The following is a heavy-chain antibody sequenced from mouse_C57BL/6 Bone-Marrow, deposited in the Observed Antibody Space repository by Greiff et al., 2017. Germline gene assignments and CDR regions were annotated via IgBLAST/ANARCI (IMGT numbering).Heavy chain of an antibody. CDR3: AREGLENGTY. CDR1: GFTFSSYA. CDR2: LSNGGSYT. Sequence: EVQLVESGGGLVTPGGSLKLSCAASGFTFSSYAMSWVRQTPDKRLEWVATLSNGGSYTYYPDSVKGRFTISRDNAKNTLYLQMSSLKSEDTAMYYCAREGLENGTYWGQGTTLTVSS. D-gene: IGHD1-1*01. V-gene: IGHV5-6*01. J-gene: IGHJ2*01.